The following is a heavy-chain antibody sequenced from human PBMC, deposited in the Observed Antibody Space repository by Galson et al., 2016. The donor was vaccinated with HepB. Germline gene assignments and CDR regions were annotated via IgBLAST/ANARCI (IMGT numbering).Heavy chain of an antibody. D-gene: IGHD3-3*01. J-gene: IGHJ4*02. Sequence: SLRLSCAASGFIFSSYGMHWVRQAPGKGLEWVAVIWYDGSNKYYADSVKGRLTISRDNSKNTLHLQMNNLRVEDTAVYYCARNHGMVTKYYFDYWGQGALVTVSS. CDR2: IWYDGSNK. V-gene: IGHV3-33*01. CDR3: ARNHGMVTKYYFDY. CDR1: GFIFSSYG.